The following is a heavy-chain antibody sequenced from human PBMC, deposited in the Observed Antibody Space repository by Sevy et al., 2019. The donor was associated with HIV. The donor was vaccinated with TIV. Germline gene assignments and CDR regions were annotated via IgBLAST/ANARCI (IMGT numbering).Heavy chain of an antibody. CDR1: GFTFSSYE. J-gene: IGHJ4*02. Sequence: GGSLRLSCTASGFTFSSYEMNWVRQAPGKGLEWVSNIISGGSSKYYADSVKGRFTISRDNAKNSLFLQMNSLRAEDTAVYYCARGPHHYYDSSAFFDYWGQGTLVTVSS. CDR2: IISGGSSK. CDR3: ARGPHHYYDSSAFFDY. D-gene: IGHD3-22*01. V-gene: IGHV3-48*03.